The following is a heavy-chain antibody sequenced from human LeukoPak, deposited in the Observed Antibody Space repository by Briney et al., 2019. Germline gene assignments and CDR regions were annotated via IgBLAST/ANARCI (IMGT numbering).Heavy chain of an antibody. CDR3: ARDGDILSFSY. CDR2: INPNSGGT. Sequence: ASVKVSCKASGYTFTSYGISWVRQAPGQGLEWMGWINPNSGGTNYAQKFQGRVTMTRDTSISTAYMELSRLRSDDTAVYYCARDGDILSFSYWGQGTMVTVSS. D-gene: IGHD3-9*01. V-gene: IGHV1-2*02. CDR1: GYTFTSYG. J-gene: IGHJ3*01.